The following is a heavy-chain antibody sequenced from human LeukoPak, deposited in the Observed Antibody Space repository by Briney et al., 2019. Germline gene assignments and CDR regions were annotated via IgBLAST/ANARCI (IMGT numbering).Heavy chain of an antibody. Sequence: SETLSLTCTVSGGSISSGGYYWSWIRQPPGKGLEWIGYIYHSGSTYYNPSLKSRVTISVDRSKNQFSLKLSSVTAADTAVYYCARDRIAPSAGYCGGDCRPFDYWGQGTLVTVSS. CDR3: ARDRIAPSAGYCGGDCRPFDY. J-gene: IGHJ4*02. CDR1: GGSISSGGYY. V-gene: IGHV4-30-2*01. CDR2: IYHSGST. D-gene: IGHD2-21*02.